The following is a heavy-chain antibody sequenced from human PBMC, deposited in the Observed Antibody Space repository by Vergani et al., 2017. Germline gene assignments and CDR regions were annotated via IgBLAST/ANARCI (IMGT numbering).Heavy chain of an antibody. CDR2: IYNSGNG. Sequence: QMQLQESDPGLVKASETLSLTCTVSGDSIISRSYYWGWIRQPPGKGLAWIGSIYNSGNGDSSSSLKSRVTISADTSMNQFSLRLKSVTAADTAVYYCASGKYYSDSTSHFRGRYFDVWGRGTLVTVPS. CDR3: ASGKYYSDSTSHFRGRYFDV. CDR1: GDSIISRSYY. J-gene: IGHJ2*01. V-gene: IGHV4-39*01. D-gene: IGHD3-16*01.